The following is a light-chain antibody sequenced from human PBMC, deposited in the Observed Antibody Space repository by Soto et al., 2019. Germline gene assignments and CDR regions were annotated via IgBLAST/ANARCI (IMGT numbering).Light chain of an antibody. J-gene: IGKJ1*01. CDR3: QQSYSTPWT. CDR2: AAS. Sequence: DIQMTQSPSSLAASVGDRVTITCRASQSISSYLNWYQQKPGKAPKLLIYAASSLQSGVPSRLSGSGSGTDFTLTISSLQPEDFATYYCQQSYSTPWTCGQGTRVELK. V-gene: IGKV1-39*01. CDR1: QSISSY.